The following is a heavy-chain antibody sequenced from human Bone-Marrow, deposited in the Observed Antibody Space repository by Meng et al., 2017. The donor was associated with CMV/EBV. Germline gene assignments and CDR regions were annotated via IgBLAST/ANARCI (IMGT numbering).Heavy chain of an antibody. Sequence: GGSLRLSCAASGFTFSSYAMHWVRQAPGKGLEWVAVISYDGSNKYYADSVKGRFTISRDNSKNTLYLQMNSLRAEDTAVYYCARAYCGDIACAPSYWGQGTLVTVSS. CDR1: GFTFSSYA. V-gene: IGHV3-30-3*01. CDR2: ISYDGSNK. CDR3: ARAYCGDIACAPSY. D-gene: IGHD2-21*01. J-gene: IGHJ4*02.